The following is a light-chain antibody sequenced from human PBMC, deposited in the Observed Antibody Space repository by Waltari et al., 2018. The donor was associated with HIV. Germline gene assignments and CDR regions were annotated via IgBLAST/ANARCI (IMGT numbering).Light chain of an antibody. CDR2: DND. CDR1: SSNIGRNF. J-gene: IGLJ3*02. Sequence: QSVLTQPPSVSVAPGQKVTISCSGYSSNIGRNFVSWYQQIPGTAPKLLIYDNDKRPSGIPDRFSGSKSGTSATLGITGLQTGDEADYYCGTWDSSLSAWVFGGGTKLTVL. V-gene: IGLV1-51*01. CDR3: GTWDSSLSAWV.